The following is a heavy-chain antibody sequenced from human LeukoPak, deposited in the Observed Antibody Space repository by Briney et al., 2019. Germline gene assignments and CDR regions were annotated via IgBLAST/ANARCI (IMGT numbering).Heavy chain of an antibody. CDR1: GGSISSYH. J-gene: IGHJ5*02. D-gene: IGHD6-13*01. V-gene: IGHV4-59*01. Sequence: PSEILSLTCSVSGGSISSYHWSWIRQPPGKGLEWIGYNYNRGTTNYNPSLKSRVTISVDRSKNQFSLSLTSVTAADTAVYYCAREKASAGPHFEHWGRGILVTVSS. CDR2: NYNRGTT. CDR3: AREKASAGPHFEH.